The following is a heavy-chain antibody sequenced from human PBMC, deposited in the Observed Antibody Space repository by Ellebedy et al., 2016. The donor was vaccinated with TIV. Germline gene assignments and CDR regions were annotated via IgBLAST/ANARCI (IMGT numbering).Heavy chain of an antibody. D-gene: IGHD6-6*01. CDR3: AKAQIAALGDDAFDI. V-gene: IGHV3-9*01. J-gene: IGHJ3*02. Sequence: GGSLRLXXAASGFTFDDYAMHWVRQAPGKGLEWVSGISWNSGSIGYADSVKGRFTISRDNAKNSLYLQMNSLRAEDTALYYCAKAQIAALGDDAFDIWGQGTMVTVSS. CDR2: ISWNSGSI. CDR1: GFTFDDYA.